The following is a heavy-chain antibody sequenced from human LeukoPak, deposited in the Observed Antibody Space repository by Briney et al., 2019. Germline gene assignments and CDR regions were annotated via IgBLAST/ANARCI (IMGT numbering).Heavy chain of an antibody. Sequence: PSGTLSLTCTVSGGSISSYYWSWIRQPPGKGLEWIGYIYYSGSTNYNPSLKSRVTISVDTSKNQFSLKLSSVTAANTAVYYCARSPGITIFGVVITNNWFDPWGQGTLVTVSS. V-gene: IGHV4-59*01. CDR2: IYYSGST. CDR3: ARSPGITIFGVVITNNWFDP. CDR1: GGSISSYY. D-gene: IGHD3-3*01. J-gene: IGHJ5*02.